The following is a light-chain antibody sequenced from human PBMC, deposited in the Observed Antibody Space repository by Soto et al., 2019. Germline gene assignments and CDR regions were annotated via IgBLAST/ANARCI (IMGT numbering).Light chain of an antibody. Sequence: DIVMTQSPDSLAVSLGERATINCKSSQSVLYSSNNKNYLAWYQQKPGQPTKLLIYWASTRESGVPDRFSGSGSGTDFTLTIRSLQAEDVAVYYCQQYYSTPTFGQGTKVEIK. CDR1: QSVLYSSNNKNY. V-gene: IGKV4-1*01. CDR2: WAS. CDR3: QQYYSTPT. J-gene: IGKJ1*01.